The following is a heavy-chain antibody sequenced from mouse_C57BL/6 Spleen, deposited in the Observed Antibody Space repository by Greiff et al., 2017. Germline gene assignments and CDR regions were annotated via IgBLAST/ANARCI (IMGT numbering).Heavy chain of an antibody. Sequence: VMLVESGAELVKPGASVKISCKASGYAFSSYWMNWVKQRPGKGLEWIGQIYPGDGDTNYNGKFKGKATLTADKSSSTAYMQLSSLTSEDSAVYFCARQYPGWFAYWGQGTLVTVSA. J-gene: IGHJ3*01. D-gene: IGHD5-1*01. CDR1: GYAFSSYW. CDR2: IYPGDGDT. V-gene: IGHV1-80*01. CDR3: ARQYPGWFAY.